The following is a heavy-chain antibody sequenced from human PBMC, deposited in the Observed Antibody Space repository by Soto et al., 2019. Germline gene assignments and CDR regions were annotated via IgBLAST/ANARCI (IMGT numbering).Heavy chain of an antibody. Sequence: PSETLSLTCAVYGGSFSGYYWSWIRQPPGKGLEWIGEINHSGSTNYNPSLKSRVTISVDTSKNQFSLKLSSVTAADTAVYYCARGYYGSGSLYYYGMDVWGQGTTVTVSS. J-gene: IGHJ6*02. CDR3: ARGYYGSGSLYYYGMDV. CDR1: GGSFSGYY. V-gene: IGHV4-34*01. CDR2: INHSGST. D-gene: IGHD3-10*01.